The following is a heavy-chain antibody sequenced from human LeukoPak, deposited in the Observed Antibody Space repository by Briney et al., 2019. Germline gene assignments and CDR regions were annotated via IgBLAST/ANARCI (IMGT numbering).Heavy chain of an antibody. CDR1: GYTFTGYY. V-gene: IGHV1-2*02. J-gene: IGHJ6*02. D-gene: IGHD4-17*01. CDR2: INPNSGGT. CDR3: AFSSTVTTSYYYYGMDV. Sequence: ASVKVSCKASGYTFTGYYMHWVRQAPGQGLEWMGWINPNSGGTNYAQKFQGRVTMTRDTSISTAYMELSRLRSDDTAVYYCAFSSTVTTSYYYYGMDVWGQGTTVTVSS.